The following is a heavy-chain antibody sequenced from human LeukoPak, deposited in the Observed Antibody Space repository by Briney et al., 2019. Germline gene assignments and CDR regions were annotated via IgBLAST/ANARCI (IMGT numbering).Heavy chain of an antibody. CDR3: ARVGILGATRYFDY. CDR1: GGSIRNYY. J-gene: IGHJ4*02. CDR2: IHDSGST. Sequence: PSETLSLTCSVSGGSIRNYYWSWVRQPPGKGLEWIGYIHDSGSTNYSPSLKSRVTISVDTSKDQVSLKLSSVTAADTAVYYCARVGILGATRYFDYWGREPWSPSPQ. D-gene: IGHD1-26*01. V-gene: IGHV4-59*08.